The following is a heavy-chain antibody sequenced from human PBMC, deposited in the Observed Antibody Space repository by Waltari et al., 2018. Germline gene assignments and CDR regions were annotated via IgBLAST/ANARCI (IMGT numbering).Heavy chain of an antibody. D-gene: IGHD3-9*01. CDR1: GFTFSSYA. Sequence: EVQLLESGGGLVQPGGSLRLSCAASGFTFSSYAMSWVRQAPGKGLEWVSAISGSGGSTYYAHAVKGRFTISRDNSKNTLYLQMNSLRAEDTAVYYCAKESNLLQYFDLPYYFDYWGQGTLVTVSS. CDR3: AKESNLLQYFDLPYYFDY. CDR2: ISGSGGST. V-gene: IGHV3-23*01. J-gene: IGHJ4*02.